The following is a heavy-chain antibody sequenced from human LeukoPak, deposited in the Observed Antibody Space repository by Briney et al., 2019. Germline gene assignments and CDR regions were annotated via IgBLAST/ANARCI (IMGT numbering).Heavy chain of an antibody. V-gene: IGHV3-7*01. CDR1: GFTFNNYW. CDR2: IKQDGSEK. J-gene: IGHJ4*02. D-gene: IGHD6-13*01. Sequence: PGGSLRLSCAASGFTFNNYWMSWVRQAPGKGLEWVANIKQDGSEKYYVDSVKGRFTISRDNAKNSLYLQMNSLRAEDTAVYYCARDRVWTVLYWGQGTLVTVSS. CDR3: ARDRVWTVLY.